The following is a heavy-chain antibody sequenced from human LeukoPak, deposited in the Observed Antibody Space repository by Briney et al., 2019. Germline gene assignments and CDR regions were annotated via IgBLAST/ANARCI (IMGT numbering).Heavy chain of an antibody. D-gene: IGHD3-3*01. J-gene: IGHJ5*02. CDR2: INPNSGGT. CDR1: GYTFTGYY. Sequence: ASVKVSCKASGYTFTGYYMHWVRQAPGQGLEWMGRINPNSGGTNYAQKLQGRVTMTTDTSTSTAYMELRSLRSDDTAVYYCARVSDYDFWSGDNWFDPWGQGTLVTVSS. V-gene: IGHV1-2*06. CDR3: ARVSDYDFWSGDNWFDP.